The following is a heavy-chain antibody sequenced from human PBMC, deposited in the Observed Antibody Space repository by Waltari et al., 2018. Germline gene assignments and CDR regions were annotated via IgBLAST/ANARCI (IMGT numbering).Heavy chain of an antibody. V-gene: IGHV4-34*01. J-gene: IGHJ4*02. D-gene: IGHD3-10*01. CDR3: ARAPRGPLNY. CDR1: GGSFSGYY. Sequence: QVQLHQWGAGLLKPSETLSLTCGVYGGSFSGYYWGWIRQPPGKGLEWIGEIDHSGGTNYNPSLKSRVTISLDTSKNQFSLKLSSVTAADTAVYYCARAPRGPLNYWGQGTLVTVSS. CDR2: IDHSGGT.